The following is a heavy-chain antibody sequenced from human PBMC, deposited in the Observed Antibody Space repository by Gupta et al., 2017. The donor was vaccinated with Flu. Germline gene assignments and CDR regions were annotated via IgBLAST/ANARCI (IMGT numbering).Heavy chain of an antibody. V-gene: IGHV1-2*04. J-gene: IGHJ6*02. Sequence: KPGASVKVSCKASGYTFTGYYMHWVRQAPGQGLEWMGWINPNSGGTNYAQKFQGWVTMTRDTSISTAYMELRRMRSDETAVYYCAREPAAYRYYGMDVWGQGTTVTVSS. D-gene: IGHD2-15*01. CDR3: AREPAAYRYYGMDV. CDR2: INPNSGGT. CDR1: GYTFTGYY.